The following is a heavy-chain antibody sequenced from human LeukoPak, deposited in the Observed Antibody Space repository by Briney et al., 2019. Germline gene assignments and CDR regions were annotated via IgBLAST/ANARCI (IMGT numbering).Heavy chain of an antibody. CDR2: IYYSGST. Sequence: SETLSLTCTVSGGSISSYYWSWIRQPPGKGLEWIGYIYYSGSTNYNPSLKSRVTISVDTSKNQFSLKLSSVTAADTAVYYCVXXGWYXXFXDYWGXGTLVTVSS. V-gene: IGHV4-59*01. D-gene: IGHD2-15*01. CDR1: GGSISSYY. CDR3: VXXGWYXXFXDY. J-gene: IGHJ4*02.